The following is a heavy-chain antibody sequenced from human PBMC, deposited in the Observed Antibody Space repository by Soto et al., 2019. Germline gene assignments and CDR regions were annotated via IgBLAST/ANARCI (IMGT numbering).Heavy chain of an antibody. Sequence: ASVKVSCKVSGYTLTELSMHWVRQAPGKGLEWMGGFDPEDGETIYAQKFQGRVTMTEDTSTDTAYMELSSLRSDDTAVYYCARDGAIYCSGGSCYAHYNWFDPWGQGTLVTVSS. V-gene: IGHV1-24*01. CDR2: FDPEDGET. CDR3: ARDGAIYCSGGSCYAHYNWFDP. CDR1: GYTLTELS. J-gene: IGHJ5*02. D-gene: IGHD2-15*01.